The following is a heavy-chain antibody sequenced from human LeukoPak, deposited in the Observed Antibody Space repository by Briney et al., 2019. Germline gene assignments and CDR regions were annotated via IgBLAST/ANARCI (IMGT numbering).Heavy chain of an antibody. D-gene: IGHD2-2*01. CDR2: ISGSGGST. V-gene: IGHV3-23*01. CDR3: AKFSVVPAAIVRYYFDY. Sequence: GGSLRLSCAASGFTFSSYAMSWVRQAPEKGLEWVSAISGSGGSTYYADSVKGRFTISRDNSKNTLYLQMNSLRAEDTAVYYCAKFSVVPAAIVRYYFDYWGQGTLVTVSS. J-gene: IGHJ4*02. CDR1: GFTFSSYA.